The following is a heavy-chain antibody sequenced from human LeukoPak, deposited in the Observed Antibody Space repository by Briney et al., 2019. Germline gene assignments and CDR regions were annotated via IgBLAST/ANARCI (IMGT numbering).Heavy chain of an antibody. CDR2: LRGNGDT. CDR1: GFTFSSYA. CDR3: AKGIYSSGWSYFDY. J-gene: IGHJ4*01. Sequence: GGSLTLSCAASGFTFSSYAMSWVREAPARGLEWVSSLRGNGDTFYADSVKGRFTISRDNSKNTLYLQMNSLRAEDTAVYYCAKGIYSSGWSYFDYWGHGTLVTVSS. D-gene: IGHD6-19*01. V-gene: IGHV3-23*01.